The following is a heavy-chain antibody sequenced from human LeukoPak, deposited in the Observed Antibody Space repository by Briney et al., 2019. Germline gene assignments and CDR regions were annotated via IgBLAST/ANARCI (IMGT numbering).Heavy chain of an antibody. CDR3: ARSGWPYYFDY. Sequence: GGCLRVSCAAPGFTFSSNWMHSVREAPGKRLGWGSRIYSDGSSTRYADSVRGRFTISRDPAKSTLYLQMNSLRAEDTAVYYCARSGWPYYFDYWGQGTLVTVSS. V-gene: IGHV3-74*01. J-gene: IGHJ4*02. D-gene: IGHD3-22*01. CDR1: GFTFSSNW. CDR2: IYSDGSST.